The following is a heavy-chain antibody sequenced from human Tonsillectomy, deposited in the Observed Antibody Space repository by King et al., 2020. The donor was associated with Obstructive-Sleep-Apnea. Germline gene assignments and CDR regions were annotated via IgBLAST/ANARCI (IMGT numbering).Heavy chain of an antibody. CDR2: ISYDGSNK. CDR3: AKSLYCSGGSCSTGIDY. CDR1: GFTFSSYG. J-gene: IGHJ4*02. D-gene: IGHD2-15*01. Sequence: VQLVESGGGVVQPGRSLRLSCAASGFTFSSYGMHWVRQAPGKGLEWVAVISYDGSNKYYADSVKGRFTISRDNSKNTLYLQMNSLRAEDTAVYYCAKSLYCSGGSCSTGIDYWGQGTLVTVSS. V-gene: IGHV3-30*18.